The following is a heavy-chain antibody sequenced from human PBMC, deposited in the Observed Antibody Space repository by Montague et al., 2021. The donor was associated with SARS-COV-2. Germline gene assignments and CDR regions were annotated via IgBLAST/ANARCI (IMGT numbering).Heavy chain of an antibody. CDR2: IDWDDDK. Sequence: PALVKLTQTLTLTCTFSGFSLSTSGMCVSWIRQPPGKALEWLARIDWDDDKYCSTSLKTRLTISKDTSKNQVVLTMTNMDPVDTATYYCARILVAAAGSPFDPWGQGTLVTVSS. D-gene: IGHD6-13*01. V-gene: IGHV2-70*11. CDR1: GFSLSTSGMC. J-gene: IGHJ5*02. CDR3: ARILVAAAGSPFDP.